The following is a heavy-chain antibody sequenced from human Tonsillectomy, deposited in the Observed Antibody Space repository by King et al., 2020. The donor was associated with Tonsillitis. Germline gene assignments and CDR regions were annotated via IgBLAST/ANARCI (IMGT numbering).Heavy chain of an antibody. J-gene: IGHJ4*02. CDR2: ISYEGSEK. CDR1: GFSFSSYG. CDR3: AKDPGTAAGTVYSIEY. Sequence: VQLVESGGGVVQPGRSLRLSCAASGFSFSSYGMHWVRQAPGKGLQWVALISYEGSEKRYADSVKGRFTISRDNSKNTLYLQMNSLSAEDTAVYYCAKDPGTAAGTVYSIEYWGQGTLVTVSS. D-gene: IGHD6-13*01. V-gene: IGHV3-30*18.